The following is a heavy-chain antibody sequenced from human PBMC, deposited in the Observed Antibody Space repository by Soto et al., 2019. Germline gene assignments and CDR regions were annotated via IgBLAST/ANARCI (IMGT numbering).Heavy chain of an antibody. J-gene: IGHJ5*01. D-gene: IGHD2-15*01. V-gene: IGHV4-39*01. CDR1: GGSVYRSGYY. CDR3: GKVLVGATGHTASDS. CDR2: IDYNGVT. Sequence: SETLSLTSTVSGGSVYRSGYYWGWIRHPPGSGLEWIGNIDYNGVTYSNPSLKSRVTISRDTSKNQFSLKLTSVTAADTALYYCGKVLVGATGHTASDSWGHGTTVTVYS.